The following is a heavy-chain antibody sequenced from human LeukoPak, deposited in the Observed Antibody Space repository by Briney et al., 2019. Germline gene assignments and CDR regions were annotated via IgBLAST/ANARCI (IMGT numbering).Heavy chain of an antibody. V-gene: IGHV1-3*03. CDR2: ISVGRGDS. CDR1: GYTFTSYT. CDR3: ARERGIRDAFDF. Sequence: GASVKGSCKASGYTFTSYTIHWVRQAPGQSLEWMGWISVGRGDSKCSQEFQGRVTLTRDTSATTAYLEVSSLRPEDMAVYYCARERGIRDAFDFWGRGTMVTASS. J-gene: IGHJ3*01. D-gene: IGHD1-14*01.